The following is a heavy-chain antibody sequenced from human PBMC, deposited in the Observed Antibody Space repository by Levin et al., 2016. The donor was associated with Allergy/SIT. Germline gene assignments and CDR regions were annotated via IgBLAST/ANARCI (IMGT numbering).Heavy chain of an antibody. CDR2: IYYDGST. CDR3: ARRASGWFGEIFDP. J-gene: IGHJ5*02. Sequence: SETLSLTCTVSGDSISNFFWTWIRQTPGKGLEWIGYIYYDGSTNYNPSLKSRVTISRDTSENRISLKLASVTAADTAVYYCARRASGWFGEIFDPWGQGILVTVSS. V-gene: IGHV4-59*01. D-gene: IGHD3-10*01. CDR1: GDSISNFF.